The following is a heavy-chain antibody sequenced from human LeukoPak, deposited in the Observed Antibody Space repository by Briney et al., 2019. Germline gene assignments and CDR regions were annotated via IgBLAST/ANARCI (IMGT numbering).Heavy chain of an antibody. CDR2: INHSGST. Sequence: SETLSLTCAVYGGSFSGYYWSWIRQPPGKGLEWIGEINHSGSTNYNPSLKSRVTISVDTSKNQFSLKLSSVTAADMAVYYCARGPLGYYDSSGYYYEYYFGYWGQGTLVTVSS. CDR3: ARGPLGYYDSSGYYYEYYFGY. J-gene: IGHJ4*02. D-gene: IGHD3-22*01. CDR1: GGSFSGYY. V-gene: IGHV4-34*01.